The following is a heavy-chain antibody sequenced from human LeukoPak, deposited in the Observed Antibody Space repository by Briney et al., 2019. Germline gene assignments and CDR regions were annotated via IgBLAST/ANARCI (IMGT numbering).Heavy chain of an antibody. V-gene: IGHV3-7*02. CDR3: ASGQQLVY. D-gene: IGHD6-13*01. J-gene: IGHJ4*02. Sequence: GGSLRLSCGDSGFTFSCYRMSWVRQAPGKGLEWVANIKEDGSEKYYVDSVKGRFTISRDNAKKSLYLQMNSLRAEDTAVYYCASGQQLVYWGQGTLVTVSS. CDR1: GFTFSCYR. CDR2: IKEDGSEK.